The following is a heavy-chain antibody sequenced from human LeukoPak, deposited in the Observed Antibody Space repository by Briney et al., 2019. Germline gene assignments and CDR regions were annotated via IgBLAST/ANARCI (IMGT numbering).Heavy chain of an antibody. CDR3: AKGDYYGSGSYTYFDY. CDR1: GFTFSSYG. J-gene: IGHJ4*02. CDR2: ISYDGSNK. Sequence: GGSLRLSCAASGFTFSSYGMHWVRQAPGKGLEWVAVISYDGSNKYYADSVKGRFTISRDNSKNTLYLQMNSLRAEDTAVYYCAKGDYYGSGSYTYFDYWGQGTLVTVSS. D-gene: IGHD3-10*01. V-gene: IGHV3-30*18.